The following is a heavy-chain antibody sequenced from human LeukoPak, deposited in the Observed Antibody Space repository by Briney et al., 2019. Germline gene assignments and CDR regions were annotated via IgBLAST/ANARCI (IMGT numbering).Heavy chain of an antibody. D-gene: IGHD3-10*02. CDR1: GYTFTTRA. CDR3: AKGCSLGPVSYYLDY. CDR2: INTGDGDT. V-gene: IGHV1-3*04. J-gene: IGHJ4*02. Sequence: VASVKVSCKASGYTFTTRAIHWVRQAPGQRLEWMGLINTGDGDTLYSQKFQGRVTITRDTSANTAYLELDGLTSEDTAVYYCAKGCSLGPVSYYLDYWGQGTLVTVSS.